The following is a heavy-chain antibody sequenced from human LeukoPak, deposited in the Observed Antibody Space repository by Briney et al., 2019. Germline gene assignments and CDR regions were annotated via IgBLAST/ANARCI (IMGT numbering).Heavy chain of an antibody. V-gene: IGHV4-59*13. CDR3: ARDQLGLAGGAFDY. CDR1: GGSISIYY. J-gene: IGHJ4*02. D-gene: IGHD2-2*01. CDR2: IFYSGSH. Sequence: PSEPLSLTCTLSGGSISIYYWSWLRHPPGKGREGIGYIFYSGSHNYNPSLKSRVTVSVDTSKNQFSLKLSSVTAADTAVYYCARDQLGLAGGAFDYWGQGTLVTVSP.